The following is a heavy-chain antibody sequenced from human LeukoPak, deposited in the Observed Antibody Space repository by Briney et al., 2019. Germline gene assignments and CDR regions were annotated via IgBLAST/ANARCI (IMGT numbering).Heavy chain of an antibody. CDR3: ARSGTYYNNWFDP. V-gene: IGHV4-59*08. CDR2: IYYSGST. J-gene: IGHJ5*02. CDR1: GGSISSYY. D-gene: IGHD3-10*01. Sequence: PSETLSLTCTVSGGSISSYYWSWIRQPPGKGLEWIGYIYYSGSTNYNPSLKGRVTISVDTSKNQFSLKLNSVTAADTAVYYCARSGTYYNNWFDPWGQGTLVTVSS.